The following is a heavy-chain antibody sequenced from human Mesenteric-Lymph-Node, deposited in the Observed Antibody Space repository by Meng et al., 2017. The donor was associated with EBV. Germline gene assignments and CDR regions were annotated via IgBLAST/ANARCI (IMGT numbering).Heavy chain of an antibody. D-gene: IGHD3-10*01. Sequence: QPQWQWSGPGLGKASPTLSLTCAVSGGSISSGGYSWSWIRQPPGKGLEWIGYINHSGSTYYNPSLKSRVTISVDRSKNQFSLKLSSVTAADTAVYYCARVAGSNYGSGSYYFDYWGQGTLVTVSS. CDR3: ARVAGSNYGSGSYYFDY. CDR1: GGSISSGGYS. J-gene: IGHJ4*02. V-gene: IGHV4-30-2*01. CDR2: INHSGST.